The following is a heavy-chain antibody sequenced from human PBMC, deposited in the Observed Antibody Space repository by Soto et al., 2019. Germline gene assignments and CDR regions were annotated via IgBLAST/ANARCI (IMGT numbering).Heavy chain of an antibody. Sequence: SETLSLTCTVSGGSISSGDYYWTWIRQPPGKGLEWIGYIYYSGSTTYNPSLKSRVTISVDTSKNQFSLKLTSVTAADTAVYYCARLTDYGDPRRFDYWGQGTLVTVSS. J-gene: IGHJ4*02. V-gene: IGHV4-61*08. D-gene: IGHD4-17*01. CDR2: IYYSGST. CDR3: ARLTDYGDPRRFDY. CDR1: GGSISSGDYY.